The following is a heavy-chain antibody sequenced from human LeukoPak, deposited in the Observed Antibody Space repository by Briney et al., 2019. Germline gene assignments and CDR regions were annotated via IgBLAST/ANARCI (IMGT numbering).Heavy chain of an antibody. D-gene: IGHD5-24*01. Sequence: PGGSLRLSCAASGFSFSSYSMNWVRQAPGKGLEWVSSISGGSSYIYYADSVKGRFTISRDNAKNSLFLQMNGLRAEDTAVYYCSRVDENGYNFAWGQGTLVTVSS. CDR2: ISGGSSYI. J-gene: IGHJ5*02. CDR1: GFSFSSYS. V-gene: IGHV3-21*01. CDR3: SRVDENGYNFA.